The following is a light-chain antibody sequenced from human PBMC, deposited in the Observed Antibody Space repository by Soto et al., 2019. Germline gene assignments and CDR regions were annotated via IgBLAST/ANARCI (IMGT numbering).Light chain of an antibody. J-gene: IGKJ1*01. CDR3: QQDKSYWT. CDR2: DAS. CDR1: TSINNW. V-gene: IGKV1-5*01. Sequence: DIQMTQSPSTLSASVGDRVTITGRASTSINNWLAWYQQKPGKAPKLLIYDASSLLESGVPSRFSGSGDTTEFTRTSSSLHPYGVTTYYCQQDKSYWTFGQGIKVEIK.